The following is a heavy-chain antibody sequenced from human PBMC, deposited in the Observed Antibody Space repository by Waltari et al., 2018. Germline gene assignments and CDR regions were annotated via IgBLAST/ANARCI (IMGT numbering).Heavy chain of an antibody. J-gene: IGHJ3*02. Sequence: QVQLQQWGAGLLKPSETLSLTCAVYGGSFSGYYWSWIRQPPGKGLEWIGEINHSGSTNYNPSLKSRVTISVDTSKNQFSLKLSSGTAADTAVYYCARIPLRWWGAFDIWGQGTMVTVSS. V-gene: IGHV4-34*01. D-gene: IGHD2-15*01. CDR2: INHSGST. CDR3: ARIPLRWWGAFDI. CDR1: GGSFSGYY.